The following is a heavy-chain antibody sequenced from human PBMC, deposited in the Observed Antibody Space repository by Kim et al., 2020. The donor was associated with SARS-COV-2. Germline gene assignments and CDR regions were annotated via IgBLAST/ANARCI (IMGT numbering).Heavy chain of an antibody. V-gene: IGHV3-74*01. J-gene: IGHJ4*02. CDR3: ARHIYDYGWGTY. CDR1: GFTFSSTW. CDR2: INSDGTTT. D-gene: IGHD3-16*01. Sequence: GGSLRLSCAASGFTFSSTWMHWVRQAPGGGLVWVSRINSDGTTTNYADSVKGRFSISRDNAKNTLYLQMTSLRAEDTAIYYCARHIYDYGWGTYWGQGTLVTVSS.